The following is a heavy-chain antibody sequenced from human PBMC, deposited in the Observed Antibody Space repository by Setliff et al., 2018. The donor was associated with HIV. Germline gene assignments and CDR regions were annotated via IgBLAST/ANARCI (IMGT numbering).Heavy chain of an antibody. CDR2: INAGTGNT. Sequence: GASVKVSCKASGYTFTSYAMHWVRQAPGQRLEWMGWINAGTGNTKYSQRLQDRVTIARDTSASTAYMELSSLRSEDTAVYYCARGHSSSAYDAYDIWGQGTMVTVSS. CDR1: GYTFTSYA. V-gene: IGHV1-3*01. J-gene: IGHJ3*02. D-gene: IGHD6-6*01. CDR3: ARGHSSSAYDAYDI.